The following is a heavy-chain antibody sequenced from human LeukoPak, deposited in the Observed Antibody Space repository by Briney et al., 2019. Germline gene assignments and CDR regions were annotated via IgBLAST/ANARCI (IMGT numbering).Heavy chain of an antibody. Sequence: ASVKVSCKTSGYPFTTWEINWVRQAAGQGLEWLGWVHPNSGNTAYAQKFQGRVTMTRDTSISTAYMELSGLRFDDTAVYFCARGPRNDPWGQGTLVTVSS. J-gene: IGHJ5*02. CDR2: VHPNSGNT. D-gene: IGHD1-14*01. CDR3: ARGPRNDP. V-gene: IGHV1-8*01. CDR1: GYPFTTWE.